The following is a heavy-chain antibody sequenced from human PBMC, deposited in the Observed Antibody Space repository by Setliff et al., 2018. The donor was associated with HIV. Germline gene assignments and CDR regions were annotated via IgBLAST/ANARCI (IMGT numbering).Heavy chain of an antibody. J-gene: IGHJ4*02. D-gene: IGHD2-15*01. CDR3: ARDFCGSSCSSGYGYFDH. CDR1: GFSFSSYS. V-gene: IGHV3-48*01. CDR2: ISPSSTII. Sequence: GGSLRLSCGASGFSFSSYSMNWVRQAPGKGLEWVSYISPSSTIIYYPDSVKGRFTTSRDNARNSLYLEVNSLRADDTAVYYCARDFCGSSCSSGYGYFDHWGQGTLVTVSS.